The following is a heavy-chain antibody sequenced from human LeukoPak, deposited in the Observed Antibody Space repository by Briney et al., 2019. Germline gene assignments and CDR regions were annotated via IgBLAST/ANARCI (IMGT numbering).Heavy chain of an antibody. V-gene: IGHV1-8*02. CDR3: ARVSGSSPPKDQIHYYYLDV. J-gene: IGHJ6*03. D-gene: IGHD6-13*01. CDR1: GYTFTSYD. CDR2: MNPNSGNT. Sequence: VASVKVSCKASGYTFTSYDINRVRQATGQGLEWMGWMNPNSGNTGYAQKFQGRVTMTRDTSISTAYMELSRLRSDDTAVYYCARVSGSSPPKDQIHYYYLDVWGKGTTVTVSS.